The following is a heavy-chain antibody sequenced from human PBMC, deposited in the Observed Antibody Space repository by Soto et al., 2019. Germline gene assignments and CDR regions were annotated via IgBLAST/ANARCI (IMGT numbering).Heavy chain of an antibody. CDR3: ARVPMITFGGVIVNPDAFDI. J-gene: IGHJ3*02. V-gene: IGHV3-21*01. Sequence: GGSLRLSCAASGFTFSSYSMNWVRQAPGKGLEWVSSISSSSSYIYYADSVKGRFTISRDNAKNSLYLQMNSLRAEDTAVYYCARVPMITFGGVIVNPDAFDIWGQGTMVTVSS. D-gene: IGHD3-16*02. CDR2: ISSSSSYI. CDR1: GFTFSSYS.